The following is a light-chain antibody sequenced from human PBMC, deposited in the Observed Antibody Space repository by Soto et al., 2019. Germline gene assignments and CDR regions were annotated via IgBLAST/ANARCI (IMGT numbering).Light chain of an antibody. Sequence: EIVLTQSPCTLSLSPGERATLSCRASQSVGKNFLAWYQQKPGQAPRLLISGASNKATGIPNRFSGSWSGTAFSLTIDRLQPEDLAVYFCQQYSSSPPTFGGGTQVAIK. V-gene: IGKV3-20*01. CDR2: GAS. J-gene: IGKJ4*01. CDR1: QSVGKNF. CDR3: QQYSSSPPT.